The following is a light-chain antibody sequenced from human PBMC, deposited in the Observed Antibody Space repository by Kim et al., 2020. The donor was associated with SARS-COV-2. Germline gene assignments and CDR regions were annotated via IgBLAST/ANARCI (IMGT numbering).Light chain of an antibody. Sequence: DIQMTQSPSSLAASVGDRVTITCRASQSIGTCLNWYQQKPGKAPRLLIYAASTLQSGVPSRFSGSGCRTDFTLTITSLRPGDFATFYCHQSHTTPLLTFGEGTKV. CDR3: HQSHTTPLLT. J-gene: IGKJ4*01. CDR1: QSIGTC. CDR2: AAS. V-gene: IGKV1-39*01.